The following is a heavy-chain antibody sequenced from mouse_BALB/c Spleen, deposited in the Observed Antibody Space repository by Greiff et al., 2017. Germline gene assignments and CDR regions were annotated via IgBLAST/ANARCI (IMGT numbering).Heavy chain of an antibody. Sequence: VQLQESGPGLVAPSPSLSITCTVSGFSLTSYGVHWVRQPPGKGLEWLGVIWAGGSTNYNSALMSRLSISKYNSKSQVFLKMNSLQTDDTAMYYCARVNYRYDVSAYWGQGTLVTVSA. CDR2: IWAGGST. V-gene: IGHV2-9*02. D-gene: IGHD2-14*01. CDR3: ARVNYRYDVSAY. CDR1: GFSLTSYG. J-gene: IGHJ3*01.